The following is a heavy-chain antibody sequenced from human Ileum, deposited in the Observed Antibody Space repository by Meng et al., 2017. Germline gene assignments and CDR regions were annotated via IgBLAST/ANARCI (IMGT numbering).Heavy chain of an antibody. V-gene: IGHV4-59*02. D-gene: IGHD7-27*01. CDR3: SRYHWGSLDY. J-gene: IGHJ4*02. CDR2: NANT. CDR1: GVCVSSSCLQ. Sequence: VQWLESGAGLVRPAETLCLFCAASGVCVSSSCLQWGCHPQPQGHMWVSLINANTNYNHSLKSLVSISTVTCKNQYTPKQMSVTAAKTAVYYCSRYHWGSLDYMGQGVLVTVSS.